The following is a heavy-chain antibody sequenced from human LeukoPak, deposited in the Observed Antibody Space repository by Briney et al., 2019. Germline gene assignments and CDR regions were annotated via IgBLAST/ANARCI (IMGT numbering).Heavy chain of an antibody. D-gene: IGHD3-22*01. CDR2: INPKSGGT. CDR3: ASSRKYYHDSSGPDAFDI. CDR1: GYTFIGYY. Sequence: ASVKVSCKASGYTFIGYYIHWVRQAPGQGLEWMGWINPKSGGTNYEQKFQGRVTMTRDTSISTAYMELSRLRSDDTAVYFCASSRKYYHDSSGPDAFDIWGQGTMVTVSS. V-gene: IGHV1-2*02. J-gene: IGHJ3*02.